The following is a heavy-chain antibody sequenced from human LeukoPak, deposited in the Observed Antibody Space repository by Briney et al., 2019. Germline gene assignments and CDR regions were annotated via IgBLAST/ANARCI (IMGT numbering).Heavy chain of an antibody. D-gene: IGHD3-9*01. CDR2: IYYGGST. V-gene: IGHV4-39*01. Sequence: SETLSLTCTVSGGSISSSSYYWGWIRQPPGKGLEWIGSIYYGGSTYYNPSLKSRVTISVDTSKNQFSLKLSSVTAADTAVYYCARLPFAGILTGYFDYWGQGTLVTVSS. CDR3: ARLPFAGILTGYFDY. CDR1: GGSISSSSYY. J-gene: IGHJ4*02.